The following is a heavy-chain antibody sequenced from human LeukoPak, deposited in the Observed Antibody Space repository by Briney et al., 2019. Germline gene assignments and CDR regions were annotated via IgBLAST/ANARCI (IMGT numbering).Heavy chain of an antibody. CDR3: ASLGGVIQLWSPYYFDY. V-gene: IGHV3-30*03. CDR1: GFTFNNYG. CDR2: ISYDGRNA. J-gene: IGHJ4*02. D-gene: IGHD5-18*01. Sequence: PGGSLRLSCVAYGFTFNNYGIHWVRQAQGKGREWMAMISYDGRNAFYTDSVKGRLTVWRDNSKNTVNLQMNRLRPDDAAVYYCASLGGVIQLWSPYYFDYWGQGTLVTVSS.